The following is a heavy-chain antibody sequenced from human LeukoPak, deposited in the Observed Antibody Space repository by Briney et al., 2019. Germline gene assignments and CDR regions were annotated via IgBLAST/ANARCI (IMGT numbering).Heavy chain of an antibody. CDR2: IRSKGYGGTT. V-gene: IGHV3-49*04. CDR3: TRGPTGRWLYYGMDV. CDR1: GFTFGDHA. Sequence: TGGSLRLSCITSGFTFGDHAMSWVRQAPGKGLDWVGFIRSKGYGGTTEYAASVKGRFTISRDDSKSIAYLQMNSLKGEDTAVYYCTRGPTGRWLYYGMDVWGQGTTVIVSS. D-gene: IGHD5-24*01. J-gene: IGHJ6*02.